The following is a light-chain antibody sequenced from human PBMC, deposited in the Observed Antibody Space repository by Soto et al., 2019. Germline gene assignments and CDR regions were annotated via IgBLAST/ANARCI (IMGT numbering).Light chain of an antibody. CDR1: QGIAPY. Sequence: DVQMTQSPSSLSAFVGDRVTITCRASQGIAPYLAWFQQKPGKVPKLLIYATSTLQSGVPSRFSGSGSVTDFTLTINSLQPEDVGTYYCQKYNRAPLTFGGGTKGEIK. CDR2: ATS. J-gene: IGKJ4*01. CDR3: QKYNRAPLT. V-gene: IGKV1-27*01.